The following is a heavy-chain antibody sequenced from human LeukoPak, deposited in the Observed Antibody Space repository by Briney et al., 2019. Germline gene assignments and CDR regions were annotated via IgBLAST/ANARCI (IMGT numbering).Heavy chain of an antibody. V-gene: IGHV3-7*03. CDR2: IKEDGSEK. CDR1: GFSFSGYW. D-gene: IGHD2/OR15-2a*01. CDR3: ARRGSTDY. Sequence: GGSLRLSCAASGFSFSGYWMTWVRQAPGKGLEWVANIKEDGSEKYYADFVKGRFTISRDNAKDSLDLQMNSLRAEDTAVYYCARRGSTDYWGQGTLVTVSS. J-gene: IGHJ4*02.